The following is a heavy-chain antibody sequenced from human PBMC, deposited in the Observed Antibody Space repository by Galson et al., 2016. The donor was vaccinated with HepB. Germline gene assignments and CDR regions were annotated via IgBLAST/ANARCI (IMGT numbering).Heavy chain of an antibody. J-gene: IGHJ6*02. V-gene: IGHV3-7*01. CDR2: IKQDGSDK. D-gene: IGHD2-2*01. CDR1: GFSFSNYW. CDR3: ARHEVQPAAMGYYHSGMDV. Sequence: GSLRLSCAASGFSFSNYWMSWVRQAPGEGLEWVANIKQDGSDKKYVDSVKGRFTISKDNVKKSLYLQMTSLRADDMAVYYCARHEVQPAAMGYYHSGMDVWGQGTTVTVSS.